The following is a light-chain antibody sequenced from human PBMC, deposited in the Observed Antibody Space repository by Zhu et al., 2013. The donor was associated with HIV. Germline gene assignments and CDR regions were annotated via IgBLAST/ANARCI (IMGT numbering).Light chain of an antibody. Sequence: QSVLTQPPSVSAAPGQKVAISCSGSNSNIEKNPVSWHQQFPGTAPKVLILDNNKRPSGIPDRFSGSKSGTSATLSITGLQTGDEADYYCSSYTRSTTLLFGGGTKLTVL. J-gene: IGLJ3*02. V-gene: IGLV1-51*01. CDR2: DNN. CDR3: SSYTRSTTLL. CDR1: NSNIEKNP.